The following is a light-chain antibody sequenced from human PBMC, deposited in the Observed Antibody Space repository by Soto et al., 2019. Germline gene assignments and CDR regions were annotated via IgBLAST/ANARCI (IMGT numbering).Light chain of an antibody. V-gene: IGKV3-20*01. J-gene: IGKJ1*01. CDR1: QRVGSSR. CDR2: GAP. Sequence: EIVLTQSPGTLSLSPGERVTLSCRASQRVGSSRLAWYQQKPDQTPRLLIYGAPNRATAILDRFSGSGAAPVFTLIISSLETVDFPVFHGQQSGSSPWSFGQGTKVDI. CDR3: QQSGSSPWS.